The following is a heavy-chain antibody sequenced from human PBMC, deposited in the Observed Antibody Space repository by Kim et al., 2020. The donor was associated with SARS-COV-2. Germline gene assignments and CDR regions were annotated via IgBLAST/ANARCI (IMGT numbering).Heavy chain of an antibody. V-gene: IGHV4-59*01. CDR1: GGSIISYY. CDR2: IYYSGST. CDR3: ARGRYSYGYPYYYYYGMDV. Sequence: SETLSLTCTVSGGSIISYYWSWIRQPPGKGLEWIGYIYYSGSTNYNPSLKSRVTISVDTSKNQFSLKLSSVTAADTAVYYCARGRYSYGYPYYYYYGMDVWGQGTTVTVSS. D-gene: IGHD5-18*01. J-gene: IGHJ6*02.